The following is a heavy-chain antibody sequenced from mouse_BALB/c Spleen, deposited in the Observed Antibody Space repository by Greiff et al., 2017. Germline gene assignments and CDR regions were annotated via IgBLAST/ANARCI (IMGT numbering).Heavy chain of an antibody. CDR3: ARRDGYPAWFAY. J-gene: IGHJ3*01. CDR1: GYSITSDYA. CDR2: ISYSGST. D-gene: IGHD2-3*01. V-gene: IGHV3-2*02. Sequence: DVQLVESGPGLVKPSQSLSLTCTVTGYSITSDYAWNWIRQFPGNKLEWMGYISYSGSTSYNPSLKSRISITRDTSKNQFFLQLNSVTTEDTATYYCARRDGYPAWFAYWGQGTLVTVSA.